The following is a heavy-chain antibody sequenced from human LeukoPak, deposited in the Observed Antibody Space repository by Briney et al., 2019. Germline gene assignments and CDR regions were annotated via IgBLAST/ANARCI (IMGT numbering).Heavy chain of an antibody. CDR2: TYYRSKWYN. V-gene: IGHV6-1*01. CDR3: ARDRGSSSWYGLVFDY. D-gene: IGHD6-13*01. Sequence: SQTLSLTCAISGDSVSGNSAAWNWIRQSPSRGLEWLGRTYYRSKWYNDYAVSVKSRITINPDTSKNQFSLQLNSVTPEDTAVYYCARDRGSSSWYGLVFDYWGQGTLVTVSS. J-gene: IGHJ4*02. CDR1: GDSVSGNSAA.